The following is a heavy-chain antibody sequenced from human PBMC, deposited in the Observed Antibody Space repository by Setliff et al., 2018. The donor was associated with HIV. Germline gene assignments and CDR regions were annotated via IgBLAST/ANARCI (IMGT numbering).Heavy chain of an antibody. CDR3: ARELLGSNGVFDH. Sequence: SETLSLTCSVSGGSISSYYWSWIRQPPGKGLEWIRYIFYTGRTNYNPSLKGRVTISVDTSKNQFSLRLTSVTAADTAVYYCARELLGSNGVFDHWGQGTLVTVSS. CDR2: IFYTGRT. V-gene: IGHV4-59*01. CDR1: GGSISSYY. J-gene: IGHJ4*02. D-gene: IGHD2-8*01.